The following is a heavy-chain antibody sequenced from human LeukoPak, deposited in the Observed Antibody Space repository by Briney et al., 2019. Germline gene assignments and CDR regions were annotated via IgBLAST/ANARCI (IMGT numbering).Heavy chain of an antibody. J-gene: IGHJ4*02. CDR3: ARASVPGHFDY. CDR2: IYSSGGT. V-gene: IGHV4-31*03. Sequence: SQTLSLNCTVYGGSIISGGYYWSWIRQHPGKGREWLGYIYSSGGTYYNPSLKSRVTISVDTSKNQFSLKLSSVTAADTAVYDCARASVPGHFDYWGQGTLVTVSS. D-gene: IGHD5/OR15-5a*01. CDR1: GGSIISGGYY.